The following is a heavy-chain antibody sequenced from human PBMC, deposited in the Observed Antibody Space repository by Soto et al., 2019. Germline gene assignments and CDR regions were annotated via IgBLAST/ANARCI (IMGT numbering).Heavy chain of an antibody. D-gene: IGHD3-22*01. CDR2: IIPILGIA. CDR3: ARWHDYYDSSGFDY. J-gene: IGHJ4*02. Sequence: QVQLVQSGAEVKKPGSSVKVSCKASGGTFSSYTISWVRQAPGQGLEWMGRIIPILGIANYAQKFQGRVTMTADKSTSTAYMELSSLRSEDTAVYYCARWHDYYDSSGFDYWGQGTLVTVSS. V-gene: IGHV1-69*02. CDR1: GGTFSSYT.